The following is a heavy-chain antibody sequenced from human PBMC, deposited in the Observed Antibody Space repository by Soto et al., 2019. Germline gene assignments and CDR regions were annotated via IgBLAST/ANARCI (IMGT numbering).Heavy chain of an antibody. V-gene: IGHV3-74*01. Sequence: GESLKISCAASGFTFSSYWMHWVRQAPGKGLVWVSRINSDGSSTSYADSVKGRFTISRDNAKNTLYLQMNSLRAEDTAVYYCAVLMVYAIRGDAFDIWGQGTMVTVSS. J-gene: IGHJ3*02. D-gene: IGHD2-8*01. CDR3: AVLMVYAIRGDAFDI. CDR1: GFTFSSYW. CDR2: INSDGSST.